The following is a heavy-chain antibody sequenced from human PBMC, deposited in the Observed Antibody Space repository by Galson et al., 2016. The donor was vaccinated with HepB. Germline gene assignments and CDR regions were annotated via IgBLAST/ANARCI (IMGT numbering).Heavy chain of an antibody. CDR3: ARGATLGRGIGPGSWFDH. Sequence: SQTLSLTCTVATGSISSPSDYWGWIRQSPEKGLEGSGKIYFIRTTYYNATFKSRVTISVDTSKNKFSLNLTSVTAAATAVYSCARGATLGRGIGPGSWFDHWGQGTLVTVSS. CDR2: IYFIRTT. CDR1: TGSISSPSDY. D-gene: IGHD3-10*01. V-gene: IGHV4-39*01. J-gene: IGHJ5*02.